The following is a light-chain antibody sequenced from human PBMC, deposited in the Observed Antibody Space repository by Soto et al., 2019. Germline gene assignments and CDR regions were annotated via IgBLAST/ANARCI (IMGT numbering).Light chain of an antibody. CDR1: SSDVGGHNY. CDR3: SSYAAGNTVV. J-gene: IGLJ2*01. CDR2: EVS. V-gene: IGLV2-8*01. Sequence: QSALTQPPSASGSPGQSVTISCTGTSSDVGGHNYVSWYQQHPGKAPKLMIYEVSKRPSGVPDRFSGSKSGNTASLTVSGLQAEDEADYYCSSYAAGNTVVFGGGTKLTVL.